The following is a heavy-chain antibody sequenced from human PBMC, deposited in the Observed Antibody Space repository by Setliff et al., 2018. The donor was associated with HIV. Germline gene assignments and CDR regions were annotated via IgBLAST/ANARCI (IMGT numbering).Heavy chain of an antibody. CDR3: ASRIYYYDSNNFLREEGFDP. J-gene: IGHJ5*02. Sequence: SETLSLTCVMDGGSLRDYYWSWIRQSPGKGLEWIGESNQSGSGNYNPSLKSRVTISVDTSRNEFFLNMGSVTAADTAVYYCASRIYYYDSNNFLREEGFDPWGQGTLVTVSS. D-gene: IGHD3-22*01. CDR2: SNQSGSG. CDR1: GGSLRDYY. V-gene: IGHV4-34*01.